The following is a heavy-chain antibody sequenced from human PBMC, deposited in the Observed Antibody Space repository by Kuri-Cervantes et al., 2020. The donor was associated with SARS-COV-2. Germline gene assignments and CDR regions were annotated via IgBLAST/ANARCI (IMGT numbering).Heavy chain of an antibody. CDR2: IKQDGSEK. V-gene: IGHV3-7*01. D-gene: IGHD1-26*01. CDR3: ARASAGSSWGYYYYMDV. Sequence: GESLKISCAVSGFTFTSHAMHWVRQAPGRGLEWVANIKQDGSEKYYVDSVKGRFTISRDNARNSLYLQMNSLRSEDTAVYYCARASAGSSWGYYYYMDVWGIGTTVTVSS. CDR1: GFTFTSHA. J-gene: IGHJ6*03.